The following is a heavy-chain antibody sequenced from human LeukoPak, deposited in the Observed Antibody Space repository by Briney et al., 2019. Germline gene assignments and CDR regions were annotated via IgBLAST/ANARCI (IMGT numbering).Heavy chain of an antibody. V-gene: IGHV3-23*01. CDR2: ISGDGVSP. Sequence: GGSLRLSCAASGFTFNNYALAWVRQTPEKGLECVSAISGDGVSPYYVDSVRGRFTISRDNSKNTLYLQMHSLRVEDTAVYYCAAMVRGGATVWGKGTTVTVSS. CDR1: GFTFNNYA. CDR3: AAMVRGGATV. D-gene: IGHD3-10*01. J-gene: IGHJ6*04.